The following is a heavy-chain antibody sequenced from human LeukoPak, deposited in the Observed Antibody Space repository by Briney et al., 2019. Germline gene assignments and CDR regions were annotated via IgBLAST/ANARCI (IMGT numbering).Heavy chain of an antibody. Sequence: GGSLRLSCAASGFTFSSFAMSWVRQAPGKGLEWVSTITDSGDTTYSADSVKGRFTISRDNSKNILYLQMNSLRAEDTAVYYCAKDGALSTSWYFYCDYWGQGTLVTVSS. V-gene: IGHV3-23*01. CDR2: ITDSGDTT. D-gene: IGHD2-2*01. CDR3: AKDGALSTSWYFYCDY. J-gene: IGHJ4*02. CDR1: GFTFSSFA.